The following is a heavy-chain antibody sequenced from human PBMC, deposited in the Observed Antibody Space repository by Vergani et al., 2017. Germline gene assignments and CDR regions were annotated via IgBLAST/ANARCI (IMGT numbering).Heavy chain of an antibody. CDR1: GFDFSSYI. Sequence: EVQLVESGGGLVKRGGSLRLSCVVSGFDFSSYIMNWVRQAPGKGLEWVSFVSTGTKSQSYAESVKGRFTISRDSAKNSLYLQMDSLRAEDTAVYYCAKXGRENSDYGYFDYWGQGTLVTVSS. CDR2: VSTGTKSQ. CDR3: AKXGRENSDYGYFDY. J-gene: IGHJ4*02. V-gene: IGHV3-21*05. D-gene: IGHD4-17*01.